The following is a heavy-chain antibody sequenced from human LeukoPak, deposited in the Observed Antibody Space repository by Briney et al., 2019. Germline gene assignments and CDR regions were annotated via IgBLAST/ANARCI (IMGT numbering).Heavy chain of an antibody. Sequence: PGESLKISCKGSGYRFTNYWIGWVRQMPGKGLEWMGIIYPGDSDTRYSPSFQGQVTISADKSISTAYLQWSSLKASDTAVYYCARHFTVSSYYYYGLGIWGQGTTVTVSS. V-gene: IGHV5-51*01. CDR2: IYPGDSDT. CDR1: GYRFTNYW. CDR3: ARHFTVSSYYYYGLGI. J-gene: IGHJ6*02. D-gene: IGHD4-17*01.